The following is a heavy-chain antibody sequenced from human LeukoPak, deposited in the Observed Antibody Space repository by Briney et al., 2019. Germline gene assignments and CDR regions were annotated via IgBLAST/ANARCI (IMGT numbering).Heavy chain of an antibody. J-gene: IGHJ4*02. Sequence: GGSLRLSCAASGFTFSTYAIHWVRQAPGKGLEGVAVISYDGSNEYYADSVKGRFTLSRDNTKNTLYLQMNSLRAEDTAVYYCARGRSTRLSLFDYWGQGTLVTVSS. D-gene: IGHD4/OR15-4a*01. V-gene: IGHV3-30-3*01. CDR1: GFTFSTYA. CDR2: ISYDGSNE. CDR3: ARGRSTRLSLFDY.